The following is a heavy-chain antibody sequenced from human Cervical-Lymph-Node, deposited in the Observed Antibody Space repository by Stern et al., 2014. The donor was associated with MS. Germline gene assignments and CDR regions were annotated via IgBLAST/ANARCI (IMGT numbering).Heavy chain of an antibody. CDR3: ARTDYYDSSDYPGHFQH. J-gene: IGHJ1*01. Sequence: QVTLRESGPALMKPAQTLTLTCTFSGFSLSTSGMCVSWIRQPPGKALEWLATTAGDDDKYYSTSLKTRLTISKDTSKNQVVLTMTNMDPVDTATYYCARTDYYDSSDYPGHFQHWGQGTLVTVSS. V-gene: IGHV2-70*01. CDR1: GFSLSTSGMC. D-gene: IGHD3-22*01. CDR2: TAGDDDK.